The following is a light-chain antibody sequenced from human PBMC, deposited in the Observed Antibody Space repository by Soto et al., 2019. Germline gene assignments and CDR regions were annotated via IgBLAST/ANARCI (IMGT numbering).Light chain of an antibody. CDR2: DAS. Sequence: DIQMTQSPSTLSASVGDRVTITYRASQSISNWLAWYQQKPGKAPKVLIYDASSLESGFPSRFSGSGSGTEFTLTISSLQPDDFATYYCQQYNTYGTFGQGTKVDIK. J-gene: IGKJ1*01. CDR3: QQYNTYGT. CDR1: QSISNW. V-gene: IGKV1-5*01.